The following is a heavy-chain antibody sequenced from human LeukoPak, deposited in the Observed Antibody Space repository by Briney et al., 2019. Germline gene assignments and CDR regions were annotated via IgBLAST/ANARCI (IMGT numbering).Heavy chain of an antibody. V-gene: IGHV3-33*01. CDR1: GFTFSRYG. CDR2: IWYDGSNE. D-gene: IGHD5-18*01. Sequence: PGGSLRLSCAASGFTFSRYGMHWVRQAPGKGLEWVAVIWYDGSNEYYADSVKGRFTIFRDNSKNTLHLQMNSLRDEDTAVYYCARESSYGFDYWGQGTLVTVSS. J-gene: IGHJ4*02. CDR3: ARESSYGFDY.